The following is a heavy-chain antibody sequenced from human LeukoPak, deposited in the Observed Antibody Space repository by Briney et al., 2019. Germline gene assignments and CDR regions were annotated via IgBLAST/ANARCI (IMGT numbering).Heavy chain of an antibody. CDR3: ATSKMTTVTTNALDI. J-gene: IGHJ3*02. CDR1: GFTVSSNY. D-gene: IGHD4-17*01. Sequence: GGSLRLSCAAFGFTVSSNYMSWVRQAPGKGLEWVSVIYSRGSTYYADSVKGRFTISRDNSKNTLSLQMNSLRAEDTAVYYCATSKMTTVTTNALDIWGQGTMVTVSS. CDR2: IYSRGST. V-gene: IGHV3-53*01.